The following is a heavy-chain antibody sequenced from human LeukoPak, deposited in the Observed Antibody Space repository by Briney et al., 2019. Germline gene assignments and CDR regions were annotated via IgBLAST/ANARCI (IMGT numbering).Heavy chain of an antibody. CDR3: ARRAYGSGLDY. J-gene: IGHJ4*02. CDR1: GGSISSYY. D-gene: IGHD3-10*01. Sequence: SETLSLTCTVSGGSISSYYWSWIRQPPGKGLEWIGYIYYSESTNYNPSLKSRVTISVDTSKNQFSLKLNSVTAADTAVYYCARRAYGSGLDYWGQGTLVTVSS. V-gene: IGHV4-59*08. CDR2: IYYSEST.